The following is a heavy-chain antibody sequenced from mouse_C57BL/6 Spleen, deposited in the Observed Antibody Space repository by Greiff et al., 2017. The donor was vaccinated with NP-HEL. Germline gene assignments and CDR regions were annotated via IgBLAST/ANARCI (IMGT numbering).Heavy chain of an antibody. CDR1: GYAFTNYL. CDR3: ARRTMTHYYAMDY. D-gene: IGHD2-4*01. Sequence: QVQLQQSGAELVRPGTSVKVSCKASGYAFTNYLIEWVKQRPGQGLEWIGMINPGSGGTNYNEKFKGKATLTADKSSSTAYMQLSSLTSEDSAVYFCARRTMTHYYAMDYWGQGTSVTVSS. V-gene: IGHV1-54*01. CDR2: INPGSGGT. J-gene: IGHJ4*01.